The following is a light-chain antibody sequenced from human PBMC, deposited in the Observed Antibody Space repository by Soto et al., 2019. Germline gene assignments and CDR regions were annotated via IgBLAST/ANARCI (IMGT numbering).Light chain of an antibody. CDR2: EGS. V-gene: IGKV1-5*03. CDR1: QSINTW. CDR3: QQYNTYSRT. Sequence: DIHMTQSPSTLSASVGDRVTITCRASQSINTWLAWYQQKPGEAPRLLIYEGSTLERGVPSMFSGSGSGTEFTLTISSLQPDDFATFYCQQYNTYSRTFGQGTKVEVK. J-gene: IGKJ1*01.